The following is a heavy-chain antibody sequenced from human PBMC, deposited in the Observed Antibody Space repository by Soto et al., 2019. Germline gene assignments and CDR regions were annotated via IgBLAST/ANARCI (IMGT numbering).Heavy chain of an antibody. J-gene: IGHJ5*02. CDR3: ASQGYYYGSGSYYWFDP. CDR1: GFTFSSYW. Sequence: GGSLRLSCVASGFTFSSYWMSWVRQAPGKGLEWVANIKQDGSEKYYVDSVKGRFTISRDNAKNSLYLQMNSLRAEDTAVYYCASQGYYYGSGSYYWFDPWGQGTLVTVSS. CDR2: IKQDGSEK. D-gene: IGHD3-10*01. V-gene: IGHV3-7*01.